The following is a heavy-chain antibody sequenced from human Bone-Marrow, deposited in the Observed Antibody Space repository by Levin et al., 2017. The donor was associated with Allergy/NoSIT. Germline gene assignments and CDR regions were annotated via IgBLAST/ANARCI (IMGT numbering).Heavy chain of an antibody. V-gene: IGHV3-21*04. CDR2: INSNSAYI. Sequence: PGGSLRLSCAVSGVTRNNYTLTWVRQPPGKGLEWVSSINSNSAYIHYGDSVKGRFTISRDNSKKLLFLQMNSLRDEDTATYYCASRVTASGGLDVWGHGTTVTVSS. J-gene: IGHJ6*02. D-gene: IGHD5-18*01. CDR3: ASRVTASGGLDV. CDR1: GVTRNNYT.